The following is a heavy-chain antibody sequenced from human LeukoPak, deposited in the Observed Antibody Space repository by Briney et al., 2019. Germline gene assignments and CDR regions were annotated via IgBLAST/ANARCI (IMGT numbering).Heavy chain of an antibody. CDR3: ARHEGALDY. D-gene: IGHD1-26*01. CDR1: GFTFSSYA. Sequence: PGGSLRLSCAASGFTFSSYAMHWVRQAPGKGLEWVAVISYDGSNKYYADSVKGRFTISRDNSKNTLYLQMNSLRAEDTAVYYCARHEGALDYWGQGTLVTVSS. V-gene: IGHV3-30*04. CDR2: ISYDGSNK. J-gene: IGHJ4*02.